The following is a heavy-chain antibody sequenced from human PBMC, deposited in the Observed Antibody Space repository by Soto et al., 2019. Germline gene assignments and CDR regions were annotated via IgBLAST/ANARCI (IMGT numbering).Heavy chain of an antibody. Sequence: PGESLKISCKGSGYSFTSYWIGWVRQMPGKGLEWMGIIYPGDSATRYSPSFQGQVTISADKSISTAYLQWSSLKASDTAMYYCARQGAAGTRYYYGMDVWGQGTTVTVSS. CDR2: IYPGDSAT. D-gene: IGHD6-13*01. J-gene: IGHJ6*02. CDR3: ARQGAAGTRYYYGMDV. CDR1: GYSFTSYW. V-gene: IGHV5-51*01.